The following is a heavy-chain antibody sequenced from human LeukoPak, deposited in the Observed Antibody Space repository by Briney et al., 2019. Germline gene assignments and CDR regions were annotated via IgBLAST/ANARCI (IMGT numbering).Heavy chain of an antibody. CDR2: IIPIFGTA. Sequence: SVKVSCKASGGTFSSYAISWVRQAPGQGLEWMGGIIPIFGTANYAQKFQGRVMITTDESTSTAYMELSSLRSEDTAVYYCAAQGSGYDFESGWFDPWGQGTLVTVSS. CDR3: AAQGSGYDFESGWFDP. CDR1: GGTFSSYA. J-gene: IGHJ5*02. D-gene: IGHD5-12*01. V-gene: IGHV1-69*05.